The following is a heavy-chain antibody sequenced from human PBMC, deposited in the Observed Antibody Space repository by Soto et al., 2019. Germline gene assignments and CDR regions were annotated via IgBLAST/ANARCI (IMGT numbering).Heavy chain of an antibody. J-gene: IGHJ4*02. CDR1: GGSFSGYY. CDR2: INHSGST. V-gene: IGHV4-34*01. CDR3: LLAARREGFDY. Sequence: SETLSLTCAVYGGSFSGYYWSWIRQPPGKGLEWIGEINHSGSTNYNPSLKSRVTISVDTSKNQFSLKLSSVTAADTAAYYCLLAARREGFDYWGQGTLVTVSS. D-gene: IGHD6-6*01.